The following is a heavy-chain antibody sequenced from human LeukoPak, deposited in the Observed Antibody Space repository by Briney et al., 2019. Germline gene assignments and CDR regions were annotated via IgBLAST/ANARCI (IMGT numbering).Heavy chain of an antibody. J-gene: IGHJ4*02. CDR3: AKGGHDYNPFYW. V-gene: IGHV3-23*01. CDR2: IKGGGGDP. CDR1: GFTFSTYA. Sequence: PGGSLRLSCAASGFTFSTYAMGWVRQAPGKGLEWVSSIKGGGGDPFYADSVKGRFTISRDNSKNTLLLQLNSLRAEDTAVYYCAKGGHDYNPFYWWGQGTLVTVSS. D-gene: IGHD4-11*01.